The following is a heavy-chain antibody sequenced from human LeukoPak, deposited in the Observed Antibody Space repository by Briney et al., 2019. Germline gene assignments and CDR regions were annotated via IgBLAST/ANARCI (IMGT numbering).Heavy chain of an antibody. CDR3: YGIHLGDAFDL. D-gene: IGHD3-16*01. J-gene: IGHJ3*01. V-gene: IGHV3-53*01. CDR2: ITSKYVT. CDR1: GFVVSRNY. Sequence: QTGGSLRLSCAASGFVVSRNYMAWVRQAPGKKLEWVSAITSKYVTYYADSVKGRFVISRDNSKNTMYLQMNGLRAEDTAMYYCYGIHLGDAFDLWGQGTMVTASS.